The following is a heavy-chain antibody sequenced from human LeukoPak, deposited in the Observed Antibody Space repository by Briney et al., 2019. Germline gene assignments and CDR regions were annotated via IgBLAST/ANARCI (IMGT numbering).Heavy chain of an antibody. CDR2: IHSDGTT. V-gene: IGHV3-66*01. CDR3: ARDWFYSDSSGYYWDY. CDR1: GFTVSSNY. Sequence: GGSLRLSCVASGFTVSSNYMSWVRQSPGRGLEWVSVIHSDGTTYYADSVKGRFSISRDNAKNTLHLQMHSLRAEDTAVYYCARDWFYSDSSGYYWDYWGQGTLVTVSS. D-gene: IGHD3-22*01. J-gene: IGHJ4*02.